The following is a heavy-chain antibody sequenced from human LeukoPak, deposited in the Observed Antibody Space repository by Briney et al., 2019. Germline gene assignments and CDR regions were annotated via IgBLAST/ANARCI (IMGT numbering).Heavy chain of an antibody. D-gene: IGHD3-10*01. J-gene: IGHJ5*02. V-gene: IGHV4-59*01. CDR1: GGCISSYY. CDR2: IYYSGST. Sequence: PSETLSLTCTVSGGCISSYYWSWIRQPPGKGLEWIGYIYYSGSTNYNPSLKSRVTISVDSSKDQFSLKLTSVTAADTVVYYCARVLNNYYGSGSYYKGPYNWFDPWGQGTLVTVSS. CDR3: ARVLNNYYGSGSYYKGPYNWFDP.